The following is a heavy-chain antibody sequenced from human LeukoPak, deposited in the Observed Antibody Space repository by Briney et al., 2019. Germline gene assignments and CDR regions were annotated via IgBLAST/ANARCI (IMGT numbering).Heavy chain of an antibody. D-gene: IGHD3-22*01. Sequence: PGGSLRLYCAASGFTVSSNYMTWVRQAPGKGLEWVSVIYSGGGTYYADSVKGRFTISRDNFKNTLYLQMNSLRAEDTAVYYCATRRYDSSGYYYVISHWGQGTLVTVSS. CDR3: ATRRYDSSGYYYVISH. CDR2: IYSGGGT. V-gene: IGHV3-53*01. J-gene: IGHJ4*02. CDR1: GFTVSSNY.